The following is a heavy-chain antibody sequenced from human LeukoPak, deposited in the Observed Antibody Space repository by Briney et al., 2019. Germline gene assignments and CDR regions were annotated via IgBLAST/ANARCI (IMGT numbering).Heavy chain of an antibody. Sequence: SETLSLTCTVSGGSISSYYWSWIRQPPGKGLEWIGYIYYSGSTNYNPSLKSRVTISVDTSKNQFSLKLSSVTAADTAVYYCARRVTGDNWFDPWGQGTLVTVS. D-gene: IGHD7-27*01. CDR3: ARRVTGDNWFDP. CDR2: IYYSGST. V-gene: IGHV4-59*08. J-gene: IGHJ5*02. CDR1: GGSISSYY.